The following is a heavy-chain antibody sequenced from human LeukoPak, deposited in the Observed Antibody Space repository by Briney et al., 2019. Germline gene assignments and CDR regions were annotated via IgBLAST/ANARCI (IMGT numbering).Heavy chain of an antibody. D-gene: IGHD6-13*01. CDR1: GFTFSTYW. Sequence: GGSLRLSCVVSGFTFSTYWMSWARRAPGKGLEWVAYMNQDGSQKYYVDSVKGRFTISRDNVKSSLYLQVSSLRAEDTAVYYCARYIAAAGTSFDPWGQGTLVTVAS. J-gene: IGHJ5*02. CDR3: ARYIAAAGTSFDP. CDR2: MNQDGSQK. V-gene: IGHV3-7*01.